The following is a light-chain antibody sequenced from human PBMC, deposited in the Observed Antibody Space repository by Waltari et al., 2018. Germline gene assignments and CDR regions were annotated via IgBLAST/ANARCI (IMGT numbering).Light chain of an antibody. J-gene: IGLJ2*01. V-gene: IGLV2-11*01. Sequence: QSALTQPRSVSGSPGQSVTISCTGTNSDVGGYDFVSWYQQYPGKAPKLIIYDVYKRPPGVPDRLCGSKSGNTASLSISGLLNEDEADFYCCSYAGADSSVLFGGGTTLTVL. CDR1: NSDVGGYDF. CDR2: DVY. CDR3: CSYAGADSSVL.